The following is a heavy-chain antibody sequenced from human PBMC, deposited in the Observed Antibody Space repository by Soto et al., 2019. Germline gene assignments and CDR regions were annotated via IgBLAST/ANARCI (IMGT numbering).Heavy chain of an antibody. CDR2: ISDSGHYI. CDR1: GFTFSTYG. Sequence: PVGSLRLSCAASGFTFSTYGMNWVRQAPGKGLEWLSSISDSGHYIYYADSVKGRFTISRDNAKNSLFLQMNSLRGEDTAVYYCARSGLALPYSASHWFDPWCHGTLVTVSS. V-gene: IGHV3-21*01. D-gene: IGHD3-22*01. CDR3: ARSGLALPYSASHWFDP. J-gene: IGHJ5*02.